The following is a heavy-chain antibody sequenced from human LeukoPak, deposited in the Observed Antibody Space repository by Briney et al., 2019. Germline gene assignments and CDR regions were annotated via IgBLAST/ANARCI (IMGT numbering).Heavy chain of an antibody. CDR3: ARKDYGGNSARSFDY. D-gene: IGHD4-23*01. CDR2: IIPIFGTA. J-gene: IGHJ4*02. V-gene: IGHV1-69*01. Sequence: SVKVSCKASGGTFSSYAISWVRQAPGQGLEWMGGIIPIFGTANYAQKFQGRVTITADESTSTAYMELSSLRSEDTAVYYCARKDYGGNSARSFDYWGQRTLVTVSS. CDR1: GGTFSSYA.